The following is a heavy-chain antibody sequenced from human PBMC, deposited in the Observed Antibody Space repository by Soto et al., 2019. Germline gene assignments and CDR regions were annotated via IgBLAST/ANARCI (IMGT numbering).Heavy chain of an antibody. D-gene: IGHD2-15*01. J-gene: IGHJ6*02. CDR1: GGTFSSYA. CDR3: ASGEAYGDIVVVVADPDYGMDV. V-gene: IGHV1-69*13. CDR2: IIPIFGTA. Sequence: VASVKVSCKASGGTFSSYAISWVRQAPGQGLEWMGGIIPIFGTANYAQKFQGRVTITADESTSTAYMELSSLRSEDTAVYYCASGEAYGDIVVVVADPDYGMDVWGQGTTVTVSS.